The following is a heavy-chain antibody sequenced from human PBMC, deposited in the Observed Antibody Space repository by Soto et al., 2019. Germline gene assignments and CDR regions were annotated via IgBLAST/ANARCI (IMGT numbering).Heavy chain of an antibody. CDR1: GFTFRSSA. Sequence: GGSLRLSCVASGFTFRSSAMSWVRQAPGKGLEWVSAISDTGGSTYYADSVKGRFTISRDNSRDTVFLQMNSLRAEDTAIYYCAKSLSSSGPWGQGTQVTVSS. CDR2: ISDTGGST. CDR3: AKSLSSSGP. J-gene: IGHJ5*02. D-gene: IGHD3-10*01. V-gene: IGHV3-23*01.